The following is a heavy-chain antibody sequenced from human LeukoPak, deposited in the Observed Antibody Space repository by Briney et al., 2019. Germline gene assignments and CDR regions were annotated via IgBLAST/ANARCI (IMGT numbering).Heavy chain of an antibody. CDR1: GFTFSNYG. Sequence: PGGSLRLSCEASGFTFSNYGMHWVRQAPGKGLEWVAVLSSDGSNEYYADSVKGRFTISRDNSKNTLSLQMNSLRAEDTAVYYCAKGILGYCGTISCYTHLDHWGQGTLVTVSS. CDR2: LSSDGSNE. J-gene: IGHJ4*02. CDR3: AKGILGYCGTISCYTHLDH. D-gene: IGHD2-2*02. V-gene: IGHV3-30*18.